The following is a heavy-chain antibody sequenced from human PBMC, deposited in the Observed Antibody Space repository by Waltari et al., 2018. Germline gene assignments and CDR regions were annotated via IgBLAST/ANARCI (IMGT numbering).Heavy chain of an antibody. CDR1: GGSISSSSYY. V-gene: IGHV4-39*01. D-gene: IGHD3-22*01. J-gene: IGHJ4*02. CDR2: IDYSGST. Sequence: QLQLQESGPGLVKPSETLSLTCTVSGGSISSSSYYWGWIRQPPGKGLEWIGRIDYSGSTYYTPSLKSRVTISVDTSKNQFSLKLSSVTAADTAVYYCATEGRGYSSGYYHRAFDYWGQGTLVTVSS. CDR3: ATEGRGYSSGYYHRAFDY.